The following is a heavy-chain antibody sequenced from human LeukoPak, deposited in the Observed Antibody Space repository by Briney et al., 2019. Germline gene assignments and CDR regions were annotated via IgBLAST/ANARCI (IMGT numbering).Heavy chain of an antibody. J-gene: IGHJ3*02. Sequence: SETLSLTCTVSGGSISSYYWSWIRQPPGKGLEWIGYIYYSGSTNYNPSLKSRVTISVDTSKNRFSLKLSSVTAADTAVYYCARVPRLAVAVGSAFDIWGQGTMVTVSS. CDR3: ARVPRLAVAVGSAFDI. V-gene: IGHV4-59*01. D-gene: IGHD6-19*01. CDR2: IYYSGST. CDR1: GGSISSYY.